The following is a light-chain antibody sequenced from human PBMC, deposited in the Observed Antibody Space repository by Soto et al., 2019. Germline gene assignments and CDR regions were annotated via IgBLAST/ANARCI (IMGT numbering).Light chain of an antibody. Sequence: EIVLTQFPGTLSLSPGERATVFCRASQGVSSRYVGWYQQKPGQAPRLLIYGTSTRATDIPDRFSGSGSGTDFTLTINRLEPEDFAVYYCQHYSNSPPITFGQRTRLDIK. J-gene: IGKJ5*01. CDR3: QHYSNSPPIT. V-gene: IGKV3-20*01. CDR2: GTS. CDR1: QGVSSRY.